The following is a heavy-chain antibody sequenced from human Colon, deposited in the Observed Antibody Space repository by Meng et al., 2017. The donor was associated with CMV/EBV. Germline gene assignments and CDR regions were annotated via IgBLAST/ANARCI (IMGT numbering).Heavy chain of an antibody. Sequence: SLRTTGVGVGWIRPPPGKAPEWLALIYWDGDKRYSPSLKSRLTVTKDTSKNQVVLTMTNMDPVDTATYFCAHSWYYYDSSGYSYLDYWGQGTLVTVSS. CDR3: AHSWYYYDSSGYSYLDY. CDR2: IYWDGDK. D-gene: IGHD3-22*01. J-gene: IGHJ4*02. CDR1: SLRTTGVG. V-gene: IGHV2-5*02.